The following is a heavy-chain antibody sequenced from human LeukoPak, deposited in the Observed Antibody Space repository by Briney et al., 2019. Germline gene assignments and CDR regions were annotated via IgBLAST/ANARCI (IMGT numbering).Heavy chain of an antibody. J-gene: IGHJ4*02. Sequence: GGSLRLSCAASGFTFSSYEMNWVRQAPGKGREWVSYISSSGSTIYYADSVKGRFSISRDNATNSLYLQMNSLRAEDTAVYYCVQESSSLLRSYFDYWGQGTLVTVSS. CDR2: ISSSGSTI. CDR1: GFTFSSYE. D-gene: IGHD2-15*01. V-gene: IGHV3-48*03. CDR3: VQESSSLLRSYFDY.